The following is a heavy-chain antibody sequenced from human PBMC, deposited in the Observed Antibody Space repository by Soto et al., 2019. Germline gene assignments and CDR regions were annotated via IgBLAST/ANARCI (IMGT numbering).Heavy chain of an antibody. CDR1: GGSISSGGYY. J-gene: IGHJ4*02. CDR3: ARAPHRGSNFDY. D-gene: IGHD3-10*01. V-gene: IGHV4-31*03. CDR2: IYYSGST. Sequence: SETLSLTCTVSGGSISSGGYYWSWIRQHPGKGLEWIGYIYYSGSTYYNPSLKSRVTISVDTSKNQFSLKLSSVTAADTAVYYCARAPHRGSNFDYWGQGTLVTVSS.